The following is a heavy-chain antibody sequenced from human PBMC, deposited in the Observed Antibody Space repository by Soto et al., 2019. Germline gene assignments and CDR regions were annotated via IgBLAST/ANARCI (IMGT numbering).Heavy chain of an antibody. CDR1: GGSFSGYY. CDR2: INHSGST. CDR3: ARGYCSSTSCYFDP. Sequence: SETLSLTCAVYGGSFSGYYWSWIRQPPGKGLEWIGEINHSGSTNYNPSLKSRVTISVDTSKNQFSLKLSSVTAADTAVYYCARGYCSSTSCYFDPRGQGTLVTVSS. V-gene: IGHV4-34*01. J-gene: IGHJ5*02. D-gene: IGHD2-2*01.